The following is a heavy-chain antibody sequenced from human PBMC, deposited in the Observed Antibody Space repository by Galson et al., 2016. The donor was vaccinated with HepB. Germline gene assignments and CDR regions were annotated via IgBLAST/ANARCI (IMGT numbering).Heavy chain of an antibody. CDR3: AKASSPGYYYGMDV. CDR1: GFTFSSYA. J-gene: IGHJ6*02. V-gene: IGHV3-23*01. Sequence: SCAASGFTFSSYAMSWVRQAPGKGLEWVSAISGSGGSTYYADSVKGRFTISRDNSKNTLYLQMSSLRAEDTAVYYCAKASSPGYYYGMDVWGQGTTVTVSS. CDR2: ISGSGGST. D-gene: IGHD6-13*01.